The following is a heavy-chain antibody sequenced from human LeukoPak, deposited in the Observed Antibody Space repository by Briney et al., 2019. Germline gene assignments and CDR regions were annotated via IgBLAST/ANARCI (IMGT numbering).Heavy chain of an antibody. Sequence: GASVKVSCKASGYTFTGYYMRWVRQAPGQGLEWMGWINPNSGGTNYAQKFQGRVTMTRDTSISTAYMELSRLRSDDTAVYYCARGLYSSGWPYDYWGQGTLVTVSS. CDR2: INPNSGGT. CDR3: ARGLYSSGWPYDY. CDR1: GYTFTGYY. V-gene: IGHV1-2*02. D-gene: IGHD6-19*01. J-gene: IGHJ4*02.